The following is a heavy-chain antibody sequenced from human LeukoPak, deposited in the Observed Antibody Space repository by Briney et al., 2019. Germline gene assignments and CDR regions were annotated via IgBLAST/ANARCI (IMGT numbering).Heavy chain of an antibody. D-gene: IGHD3-3*01. CDR1: GFTFGDYA. V-gene: IGHV3-49*03. Sequence: GGSLRLSCTASGFTFGDYAMSWFRQAPGKGLEWVGFIRSKAYGGTTEYAASVKGRFTISRDDSKSIAYLQMNSLRAEDTAVYYCARGMQGTILETFDYWGQGTLVTVSS. CDR3: ARGMQGTILETFDY. CDR2: IRSKAYGGTT. J-gene: IGHJ4*02.